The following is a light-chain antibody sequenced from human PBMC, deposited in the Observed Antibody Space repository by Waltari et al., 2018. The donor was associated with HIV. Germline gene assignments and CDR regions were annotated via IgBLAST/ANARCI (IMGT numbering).Light chain of an antibody. CDR2: RNN. CDR3: SAWDSSLGEWV. CDR1: SSNVGNQG. Sequence: QAGLTQPPSVSKALRQTGTLTCTGNSSNVGNQGTTWLQQHQGHPPKLLSYRNNNRPSGISERFSASRSGNIASLNITGLQPEDESDYYCSAWDSSLGEWVFGGGTKLTVL. J-gene: IGLJ2*01. V-gene: IGLV10-54*04.